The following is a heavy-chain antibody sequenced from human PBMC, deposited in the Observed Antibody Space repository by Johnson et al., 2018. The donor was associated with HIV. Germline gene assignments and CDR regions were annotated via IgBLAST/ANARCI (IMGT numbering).Heavy chain of an antibody. CDR1: GFTVSTKY. CDR3: AREESSPGGVAFDI. D-gene: IGHD3-16*01. J-gene: IGHJ3*02. Sequence: VQLVESGGGVVQPGRSLRLSCAVSGFTVSTKYMTWVRQAPGKGLEWVSVIYSGGSTYYTDSVKGRFTISRDNSKNTLYLQMGSLRAEDMAVYYCAREESSPGGVAFDIWGQGTMVTVSS. CDR2: IYSGGST. V-gene: IGHV3-66*02.